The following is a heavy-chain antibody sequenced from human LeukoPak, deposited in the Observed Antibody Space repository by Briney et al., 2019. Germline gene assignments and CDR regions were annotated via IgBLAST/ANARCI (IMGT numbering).Heavy chain of an antibody. Sequence: GRSLRLSCTASGFTFSSYGMYWVRQTPGKGLEWVAVISNDGSNKYYADSVKGRFTISRDNSKNTLNLQMNSLRAEDTAVYYCAKKAYYGSGSFSLTHDAFDIWGQGTMVTVSS. CDR1: GFTFSSYG. J-gene: IGHJ3*02. CDR3: AKKAYYGSGSFSLTHDAFDI. D-gene: IGHD3-10*01. V-gene: IGHV3-30*18. CDR2: ISNDGSNK.